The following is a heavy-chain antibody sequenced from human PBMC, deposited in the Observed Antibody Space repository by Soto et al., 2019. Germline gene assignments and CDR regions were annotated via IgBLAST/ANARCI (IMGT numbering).Heavy chain of an antibody. D-gene: IGHD4-17*01. CDR1: GGSISRYD. Sequence: SETLSLTCSVSGGSISRYDWSWIRQPPGKGLEWIGYISYTGSTNYNPSLKSRVSISVDTSKNHFSLKLTSVTAADTAVYDCARVRLSTVTSTYYFDYWGQVTLVTVSS. CDR2: ISYTGST. CDR3: ARVRLSTVTSTYYFDY. J-gene: IGHJ4*02. V-gene: IGHV4-59*01.